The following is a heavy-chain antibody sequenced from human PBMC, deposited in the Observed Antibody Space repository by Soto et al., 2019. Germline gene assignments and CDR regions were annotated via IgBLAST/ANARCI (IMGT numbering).Heavy chain of an antibody. CDR2: VYHSGAT. CDR1: GGSISTSDYT. V-gene: IGHV4-30-2*01. D-gene: IGHD3-3*01. Sequence: QLQLQESGSGLIKPSQTLSLTCAVSGGSISTSDYTWSWIRQPLGRGLEWIGSVYHSGATHYIPSLKNRLTMSLDKSKNQFSLDLTSVTAADTAVYYCVRERTIFGVAPGGGVDVWGQGTTVTVSS. CDR3: VRERTIFGVAPGGGVDV. J-gene: IGHJ6*02.